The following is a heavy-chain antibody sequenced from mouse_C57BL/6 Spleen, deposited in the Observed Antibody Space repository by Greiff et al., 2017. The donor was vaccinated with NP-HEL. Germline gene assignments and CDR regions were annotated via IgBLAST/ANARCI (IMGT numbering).Heavy chain of an antibody. V-gene: IGHV7-3*01. CDR2: IRNKANGYTT. D-gene: IGHD4-1*01. CDR3: ARLTGTGAMDY. J-gene: IGHJ4*01. Sequence: VQLKESGGGLVQPGGSLSLSCAASGFTFTDYYMSWVRQPPGKALEWLGFIRNKANGYTTEYSASVKGRFTISRDNSQSILYLQMNALRAEDSATYYCARLTGTGAMDYWGQGTSVTVSS. CDR1: GFTFTDYY.